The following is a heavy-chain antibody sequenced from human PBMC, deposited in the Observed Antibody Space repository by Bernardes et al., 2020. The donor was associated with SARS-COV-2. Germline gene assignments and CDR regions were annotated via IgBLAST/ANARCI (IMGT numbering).Heavy chain of an antibody. D-gene: IGHD1-26*01. CDR1: GFTFSDYY. CDR3: ANGWEPIGESHYFDY. V-gene: IGHV3-11*01. J-gene: IGHJ4*02. Sequence: GGSLRLSCAASGFTFSDYYMSWIRQAPGKGLEWVSYISSSGSTIYYADSVKGRFTISRDNAKNSLYLQMNSLRAEDTAVYYCANGWEPIGESHYFDYWGQGTLVTVSS. CDR2: ISSSGSTI.